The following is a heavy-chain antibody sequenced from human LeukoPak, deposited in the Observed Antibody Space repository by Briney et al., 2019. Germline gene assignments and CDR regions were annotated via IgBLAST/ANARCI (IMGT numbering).Heavy chain of an antibody. Sequence: PSETLSLTCTVSGGSISSGGYYWSWIRQHPGKGLEWIGYIYYSGSTNYNPSLKSRVTISVDTSKNQFSLKLSSVTAADTAVYYCARDRRRHDSSGYYRLDAFDIWGQGTMVTVSS. CDR3: ARDRRRHDSSGYYRLDAFDI. V-gene: IGHV4-61*08. J-gene: IGHJ3*02. CDR2: IYYSGST. D-gene: IGHD3-22*01. CDR1: GGSISSGGYY.